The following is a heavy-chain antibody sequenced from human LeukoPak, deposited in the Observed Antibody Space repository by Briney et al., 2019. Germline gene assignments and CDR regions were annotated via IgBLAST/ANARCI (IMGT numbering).Heavy chain of an antibody. CDR3: ARDVAYCSGGSCYRRKNNWFDP. CDR2: INHSGST. Sequence: SETLSLTCAVYGGSFSGYYWSWIRQPPGKGLEWIGEINHSGSTNYSPSLKSRVTISLDTSRNQFSLKLSSVTAADTAVYYCARDVAYCSGGSCYRRKNNWFDPWGQGTLVTVSS. V-gene: IGHV4-34*01. CDR1: GGSFSGYY. J-gene: IGHJ5*02. D-gene: IGHD2-15*01.